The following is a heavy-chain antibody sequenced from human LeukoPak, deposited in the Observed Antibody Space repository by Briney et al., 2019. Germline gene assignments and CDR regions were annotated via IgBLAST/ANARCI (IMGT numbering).Heavy chain of an antibody. CDR2: IYHSGST. V-gene: IGHV4-4*02. J-gene: IGHJ3*02. D-gene: IGHD3-22*01. CDR1: GGSISSSNW. Sequence: PSETLSLTCAVSGGSISSSNWWSWVRQPPGKGLEWIGEIYHSGSTNYNPSLKSRVTISVGKSKNQFSLKLSSVTAADTAVYYCAREGYYDSSGYYYDAFDIWGQGTMVTVSS. CDR3: AREGYYDSSGYYYDAFDI.